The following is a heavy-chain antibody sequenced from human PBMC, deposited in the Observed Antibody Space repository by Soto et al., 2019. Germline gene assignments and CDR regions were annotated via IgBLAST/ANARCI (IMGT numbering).Heavy chain of an antibody. V-gene: IGHV3-30-3*01. CDR1: GFTFSTHA. J-gene: IGHJ4*02. CDR2: VSFDGSNK. CDR3: ARDPTGITTAGGGRIDR. D-gene: IGHD6-13*01. Sequence: QVQLVESGGGVVQPGRSLRLSCAASGFTFSTHAMHWVRQAPGKGLECVAIVSFDGSNKYYADSVKGRFTISRDNSKNTLYLQMIGLPADYTAFDYFARDPTGITTAGGGRIDRWGQGTLVTVSS.